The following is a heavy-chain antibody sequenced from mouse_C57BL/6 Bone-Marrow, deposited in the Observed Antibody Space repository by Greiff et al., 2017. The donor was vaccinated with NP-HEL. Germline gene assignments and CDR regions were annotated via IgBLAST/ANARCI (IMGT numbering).Heavy chain of an antibody. CDR2: IYPGDGDT. D-gene: IGHD2-5*01. CDR1: GYAFSSYW. Sequence: VKLQESGPELVKPGASVKISCKASGYAFSSYWMNWVKQRPGKGLEWIGRIYPGDGDTNYNGKFKGKATLSADKSSSTAYMQLSSLTSEDSAVYFCARSYYSNSVAWFAYWGQGTPVTVSA. CDR3: ARSYYSNSVAWFAY. J-gene: IGHJ3*01. V-gene: IGHV1-82*01.